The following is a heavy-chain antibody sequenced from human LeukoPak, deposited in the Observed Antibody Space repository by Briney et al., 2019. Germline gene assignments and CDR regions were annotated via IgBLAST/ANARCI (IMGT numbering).Heavy chain of an antibody. CDR1: GFTFTSSW. CDR2: INDTGTEQ. D-gene: IGHD1/OR15-1a*01. J-gene: IGHJ4*02. Sequence: PGGSLRLSCAASGFTFTSSWMSWVRQAPGKGLEWVANINDTGTEQFYADSVKGRFTPSRENAKNSVHLLMSSLRVEDTAVYYCARDWEHARYNWGQGTLVIVSP. V-gene: IGHV3-7*01. CDR3: ARDWEHARYN.